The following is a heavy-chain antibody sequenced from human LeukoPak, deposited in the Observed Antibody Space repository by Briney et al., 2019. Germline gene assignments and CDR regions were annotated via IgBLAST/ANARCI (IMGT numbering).Heavy chain of an antibody. CDR1: GDTVSSNSAT. Sequence: SQTLSLTCALSGDTVSSNSATSTCIRLSPSRGLESLGWAYYKSKWDNDYAISVKRRITHNPDTSKNQFALQLNSVTPEDTAVYYCAREQHHYGDESSFDYGSQGTLVTVSS. CDR2: AYYKSKWDN. CDR3: AREQHHYGDESSFDY. D-gene: IGHD4-17*01. J-gene: IGHJ4*02. V-gene: IGHV6-1*01.